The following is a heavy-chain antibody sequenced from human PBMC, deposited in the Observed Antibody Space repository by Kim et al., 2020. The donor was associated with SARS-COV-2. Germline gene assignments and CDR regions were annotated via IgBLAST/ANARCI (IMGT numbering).Heavy chain of an antibody. V-gene: IGHV4-39*01. CDR2: IYYSGST. Sequence: SETLSLTCTVSDGSIGSSTYYWAWTRQPPGKGLEWIGSIYYSGSTYYNPSLKSRVTISVDTSKNQFSLRLTSVTAADTAVYYCAKHRGAGGWYDNNWFDPWGQGALVTVSS. CDR3: AKHRGAGGWYDNNWFDP. J-gene: IGHJ5*02. CDR1: DGSIGSSTYY. D-gene: IGHD6-19*01.